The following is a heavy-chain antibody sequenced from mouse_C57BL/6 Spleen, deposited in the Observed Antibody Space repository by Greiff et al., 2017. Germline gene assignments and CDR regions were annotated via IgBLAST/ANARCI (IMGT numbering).Heavy chain of an antibody. Sequence: EVQLVESGEGLVKPGGSLKLSCAASGFTFSSYAMSWVRQTPEKRLEWVAYISSGGDYIYYADTVKGRFTISRDNARNTLYLQMSSLKSEDTAMYYCTRADYYGSSHWYFDVWGTGTTVTVSS. J-gene: IGHJ1*03. V-gene: IGHV5-9-1*02. CDR1: GFTFSSYA. CDR3: TRADYYGSSHWYFDV. D-gene: IGHD1-1*01. CDR2: ISSGGDYI.